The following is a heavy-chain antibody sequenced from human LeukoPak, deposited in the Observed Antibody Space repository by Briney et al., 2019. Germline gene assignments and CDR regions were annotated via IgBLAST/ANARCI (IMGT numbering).Heavy chain of an antibody. D-gene: IGHD6-13*01. Sequence: GGSLRLSCAASGFTFDDYAMHWVRHAPGKGLEWVSGISWNSGSIGYADSVKGRFTISRDNAKNSLYLQMNSLRAEDTALYYCAKAQGAAAGTFDYWGQGTLVTVSS. CDR3: AKAQGAAAGTFDY. CDR2: ISWNSGSI. V-gene: IGHV3-9*01. J-gene: IGHJ4*02. CDR1: GFTFDDYA.